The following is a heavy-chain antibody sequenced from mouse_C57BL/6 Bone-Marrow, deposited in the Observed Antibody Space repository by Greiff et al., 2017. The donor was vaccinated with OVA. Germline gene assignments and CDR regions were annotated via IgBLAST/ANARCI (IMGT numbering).Heavy chain of an antibody. J-gene: IGHJ1*03. Sequence: EVHLVESGGDLVKPGGSLKLSCAASGFTFSSYGMSWVRQTPDKRLEWVATISSGGSYTYYPDSVKGRFTISRDNAKNTLYLQMSSLKSEDTAMYYCARHYDGSSPNFDVWGTGTTVTVSS. CDR3: ARHYDGSSPNFDV. CDR2: ISSGGSYT. CDR1: GFTFSSYG. V-gene: IGHV5-6*01. D-gene: IGHD1-1*01.